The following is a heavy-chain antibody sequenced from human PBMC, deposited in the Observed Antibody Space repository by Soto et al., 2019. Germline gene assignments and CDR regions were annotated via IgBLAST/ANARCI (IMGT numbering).Heavy chain of an antibody. D-gene: IGHD3-10*01. CDR1: GFTFSSYA. J-gene: IGHJ2*01. Sequence: EVQLLESGGGLVQPGGSLRLSCAASGFTFSSYAMSWVRQAPGKGLEWVSAISGSGGSTYYADSVKGRFTISRDNSKNTLYLQMHSLRAEDTAVYYCAKGRVTMVRGVIGWYFDLWGRGTLVTVSS. CDR2: ISGSGGST. V-gene: IGHV3-23*01. CDR3: AKGRVTMVRGVIGWYFDL.